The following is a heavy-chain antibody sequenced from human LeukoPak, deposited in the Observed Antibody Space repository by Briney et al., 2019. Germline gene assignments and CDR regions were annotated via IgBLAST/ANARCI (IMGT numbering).Heavy chain of an antibody. V-gene: IGHV3-30-3*01. CDR3: ARAPYNSKYYITD. CDR2: ISYDGSNK. CDR1: GFTFSSYA. J-gene: IGHJ4*02. Sequence: GRSLRLSCAASGFTFSSYAMHWVRQAPGKGLEWVAVISYDGSNKYYADSVKGRFTISRDNSKNTLYLQMNSLRAEDTAVYYCARAPYNSKYYITDWGRGTLVTVSS. D-gene: IGHD4-11*01.